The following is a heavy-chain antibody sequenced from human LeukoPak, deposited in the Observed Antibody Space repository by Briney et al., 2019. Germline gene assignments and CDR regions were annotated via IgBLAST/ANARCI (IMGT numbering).Heavy chain of an antibody. CDR1: GYTFTGYY. Sequence: ASVKVSCKASGYTFTGYYMHWVRQAPGQGLEWMGWIHPNSGGTNYAQKFQGWVTMTRDTSISTAYMELSRLRSDDTAVYYCARATAVATMTAFDYWGQGTLVTVSS. CDR3: ARATAVATMTAFDY. D-gene: IGHD5-12*01. V-gene: IGHV1-2*04. J-gene: IGHJ4*02. CDR2: IHPNSGGT.